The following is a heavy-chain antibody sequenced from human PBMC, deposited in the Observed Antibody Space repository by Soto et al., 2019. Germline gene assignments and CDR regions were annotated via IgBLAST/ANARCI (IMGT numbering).Heavy chain of an antibody. V-gene: IGHV3-30-3*02. CDR3: AKFSSSSPYYYGMDV. J-gene: IGHJ6*02. Sequence: HPEGSLRLSCAASRFTFSSYAMHWVRQAPGKGLEWVAVISYDGSNKYYADSVKGRFTISRDNSKNTLYLQMNSLRAEDTAVYYCAKFSSSSPYYYGMDVWGQGTTVTVSS. CDR2: ISYDGSNK. CDR1: RFTFSSYA.